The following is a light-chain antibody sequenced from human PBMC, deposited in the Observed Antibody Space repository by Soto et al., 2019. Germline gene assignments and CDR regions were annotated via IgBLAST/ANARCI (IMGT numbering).Light chain of an antibody. Sequence: QSALTQPPSASGSPGQSVTISCTGTSRDVGGYNWVSWYQHHPGKVPKLIIFEVNRRPSGVSDRFSGSKSGNTASLTISGLQAEDEADFFCCSYAGNGAWVFGGGTKLTVL. CDR1: SRDVGGYNW. J-gene: IGLJ3*02. V-gene: IGLV2-8*01. CDR3: CSYAGNGAWV. CDR2: EVN.